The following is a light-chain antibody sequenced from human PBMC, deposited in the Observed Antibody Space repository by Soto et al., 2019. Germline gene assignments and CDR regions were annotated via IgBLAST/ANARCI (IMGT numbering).Light chain of an antibody. J-gene: IGLJ2*01. V-gene: IGLV2-11*01. CDR2: DVS. CDR3: CSYAGSYTTSI. Sequence: QSALTQPRSVSGSPGQSVTISCTGTSSDVGGYNYVSWYQQHPGKAPKLMVYDVSKRPSGVPDRLSGSKSGNTASLTISGLQAEDEADYYCCSYAGSYTTSIFGVGTKLTVL. CDR1: SSDVGGYNY.